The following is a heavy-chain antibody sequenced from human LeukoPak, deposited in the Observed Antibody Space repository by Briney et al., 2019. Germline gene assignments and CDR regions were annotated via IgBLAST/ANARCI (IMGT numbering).Heavy chain of an antibody. J-gene: IGHJ4*02. D-gene: IGHD3-22*01. CDR2: IGAGGAST. CDR3: ARGVVAPDN. CDR1: GFTFSSYA. Sequence: GGSLRLSCAASGFTFSSYAMSWVRQAPGKGLGWVSAIGAGGASTFYADSVKGRFAISRDNSKNTMYLQMNSLRVEDTAIYYCARGVVAPDNWGQGTLVTVSS. V-gene: IGHV3-23*01.